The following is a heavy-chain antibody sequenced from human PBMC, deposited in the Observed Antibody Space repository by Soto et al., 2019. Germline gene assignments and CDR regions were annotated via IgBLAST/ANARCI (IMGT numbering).Heavy chain of an antibody. J-gene: IGHJ6*02. CDR2: ISSSSSAI. CDR3: ARDWIAVAGIGYYYYGMDV. V-gene: IGHV3-48*02. Sequence: GGSLRLSCAVSGFTFNSYSMNWVRQAPGKGLEWVSYISSSSSAIYYADSVKGRFTISRDNAKNSLYLQMNSLRDEDTAVYYCARDWIAVAGIGYYYYGMDVWGQGTTVTVSS. CDR1: GFTFNSYS. D-gene: IGHD6-19*01.